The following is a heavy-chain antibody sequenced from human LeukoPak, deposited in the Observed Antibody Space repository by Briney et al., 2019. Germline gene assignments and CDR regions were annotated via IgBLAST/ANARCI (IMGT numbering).Heavy chain of an antibody. CDR1: GFTFSSYG. D-gene: IGHD6-19*01. CDR2: IRYDEINK. CDR3: AKASSSGWYSVGFDY. Sequence: GGSLRLSCAASGFTFSSYGMHWVRQAPGKGLEWVAFIRYDEINKYYADSVKGRFTISRDNSKNTLYLQMNSLRAEDTAVYYCAKASSSGWYSVGFDYWGQGTLVTVSS. V-gene: IGHV3-30*02. J-gene: IGHJ4*02.